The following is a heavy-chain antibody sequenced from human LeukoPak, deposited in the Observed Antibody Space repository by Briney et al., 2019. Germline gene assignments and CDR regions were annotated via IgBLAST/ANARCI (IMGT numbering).Heavy chain of an antibody. CDR3: AKGGCGGDCYYYFDY. D-gene: IGHD2-21*02. V-gene: IGHV3-21*01. Sequence: PGGSLRLSCAASGFTFSSYSMNWVRQAPGKGLEWVSSISSSSSYIYYADSVKGRFTISRDNAKNSLYLQMNSLRAEDTAVYYCAKGGCGGDCYYYFDYWGQGTLVTVSS. CDR2: ISSSSSYI. J-gene: IGHJ4*02. CDR1: GFTFSSYS.